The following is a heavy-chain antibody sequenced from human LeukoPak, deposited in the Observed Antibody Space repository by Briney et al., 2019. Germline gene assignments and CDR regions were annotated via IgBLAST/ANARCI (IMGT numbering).Heavy chain of an antibody. CDR3: AIQPWGSGNNWYFDL. D-gene: IGHD7-27*01. CDR1: GYTFTGYY. CDR2: INPNSGGT. Sequence: ASVKVSCKASGYTFTGYYIHWVRQAPGQGLEWMGWINPNSGGTDYAQKFQGRVTMTRDASITTAYMELSRLTYDDTAVYYCAIQPWGSGNNWYFDLWGRGTLVTVSS. J-gene: IGHJ2*01. V-gene: IGHV1-2*02.